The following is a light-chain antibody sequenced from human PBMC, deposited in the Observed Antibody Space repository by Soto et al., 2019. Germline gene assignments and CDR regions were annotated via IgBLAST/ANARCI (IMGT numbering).Light chain of an antibody. Sequence: QSVLTQPASVSGSPGQSITISCTGTSSDVGGYNYVSWYQQHPGKAPKLMIYEVSNRPSGVSNRFSGSKSGNTASLTISGLQAEDEADSYCSSYTSSSTTYVLGNGTKVTV. CDR3: SSYTSSSTTYV. J-gene: IGLJ1*01. CDR1: SSDVGGYNY. CDR2: EVS. V-gene: IGLV2-14*01.